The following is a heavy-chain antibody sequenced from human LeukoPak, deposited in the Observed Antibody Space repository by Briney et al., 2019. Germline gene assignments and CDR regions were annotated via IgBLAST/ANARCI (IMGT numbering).Heavy chain of an antibody. CDR3: ARNPRPNSNNWFDT. CDR1: ADSMSSHY. J-gene: IGHJ5*02. CDR2: VYYNGNT. V-gene: IGHV4-59*11. D-gene: IGHD5-18*01. Sequence: PSETLSLTCTVSADSMSSHYWTWIRQPPGKGPEWIGHVYYNGNTMYNPSLKDRLIISLHASENQFSLKLTSVSAADTALYYCARNPRPNSNNWFDTWGQGILVTVSS.